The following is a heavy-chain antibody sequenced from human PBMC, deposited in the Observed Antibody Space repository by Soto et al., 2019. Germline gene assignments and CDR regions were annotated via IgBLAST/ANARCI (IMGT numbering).Heavy chain of an antibody. CDR1: GGSFSGYY. V-gene: IGHV4-34*01. CDR2: INHSGST. CDR3: XXXXXXXXXXXXNCGGWFDP. J-gene: IGHJ5*02. Sequence: QVQLQQWGAGLLKPSETLSLTCAVYGGSFSGYYWSWIRQPPGKGLEWIGEINHSGSTNYNPSLKSRVTISVDTSKNQFXLKLXXXXXXXXXXXXXXXXXXXXXXXXXNCGGWFDPWGQGTLVTVSS. D-gene: IGHD2-21*01.